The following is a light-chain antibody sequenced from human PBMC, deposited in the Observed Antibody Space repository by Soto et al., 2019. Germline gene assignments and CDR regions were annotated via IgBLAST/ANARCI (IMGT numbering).Light chain of an antibody. V-gene: IGKV3-15*01. CDR1: QSVSNN. J-gene: IGKJ5*01. CDR3: QQYNNCPLT. CDR2: GAS. Sequence: EIVLTQSPGTLSLSPGERATLSCRASQSVSNNYLAWYQQKPGQAPSLLIYGASSRATGIPVRFSGSGSGTEFTLTISSLQSEDFVVYYCQQYNNCPLTFGQGTRLEIK.